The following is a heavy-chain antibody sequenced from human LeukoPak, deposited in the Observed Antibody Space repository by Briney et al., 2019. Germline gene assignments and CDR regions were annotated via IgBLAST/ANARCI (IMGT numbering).Heavy chain of an antibody. D-gene: IGHD3-3*01. Sequence: PGGSLRLSCAASGFTFSDYYMSWIRQAPGKGLEWVPYIGSSGSTLYYADSVKGRFTISRNNAKNSLYLQMNSLRAEDTAVYYCARDWRDTPDYWGQGTLVTVSS. V-gene: IGHV3-11*01. J-gene: IGHJ4*02. CDR2: IGSSGSTL. CDR1: GFTFSDYY. CDR3: ARDWRDTPDY.